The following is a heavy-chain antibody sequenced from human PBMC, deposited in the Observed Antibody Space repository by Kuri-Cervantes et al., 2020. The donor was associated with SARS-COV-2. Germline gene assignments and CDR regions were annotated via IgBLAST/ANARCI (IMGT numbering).Heavy chain of an antibody. J-gene: IGHJ6*02. Sequence: SETLSLTCTVSGCPVSSNNFFWGWIRQSPGKGLEWIGSFYYSGGTYYNPSLKSRVTISVDTYKNQFSLKLSSVTAADTVVYYCARDVAARPLDVWGQGTPVTVSS. V-gene: IGHV4-39*07. CDR3: ARDVAARPLDV. CDR1: GCPVSSNNFF. D-gene: IGHD6-6*01. CDR2: FYYSGGT.